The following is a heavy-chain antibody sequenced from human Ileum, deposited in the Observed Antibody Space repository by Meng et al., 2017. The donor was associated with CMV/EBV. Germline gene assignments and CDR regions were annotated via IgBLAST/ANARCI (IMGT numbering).Heavy chain of an antibody. V-gene: IGHV4-34*01. D-gene: IGHD5-24*01. Sequence: HVLLQQLGAGLLKPSETLSLTCAVYGGSFSGYYWSWIRQPPGKGLEWIGEINHSGSTNYNPSLKSRVTISVDTSKNQFSLKLSSVTAADTAVYYCARGRRDGYNNPPLDYWGQGTLVTVSS. CDR1: GGSFSGYY. CDR3: ARGRRDGYNNPPLDY. CDR2: INHSGST. J-gene: IGHJ4*02.